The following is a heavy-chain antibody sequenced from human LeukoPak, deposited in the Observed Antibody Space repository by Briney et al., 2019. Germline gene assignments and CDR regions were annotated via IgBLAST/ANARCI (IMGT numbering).Heavy chain of an antibody. CDR3: AREANVLRFLEWLHEDYYFDY. Sequence: PGRSLRLSCAASGFTFSSYSMNWVRQAPGKGLEWVSSISSSSSYIYYADSVKGRFTISRDNAKNSLYLQMNSLRAEDTAVYYCAREANVLRFLEWLHEDYYFDYWGQGTLVTVSS. D-gene: IGHD3-3*01. J-gene: IGHJ4*02. CDR1: GFTFSSYS. V-gene: IGHV3-21*01. CDR2: ISSSSSYI.